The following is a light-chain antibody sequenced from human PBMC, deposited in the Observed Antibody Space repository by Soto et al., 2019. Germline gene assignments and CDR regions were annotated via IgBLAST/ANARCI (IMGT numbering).Light chain of an antibody. V-gene: IGKV3-20*01. CDR3: QQYGSSPPYT. Sequence: EIVLTQSPGTLSLSPGERATLSCSASQSVSGSYLAWYQQKPGQSPRLLIYGSSDRATGIPDRFSGSGSGTDFTLTISRVEPEDFAVYYCQQYGSSPPYTVGQGTKLEIK. J-gene: IGKJ2*01. CDR1: QSVSGSY. CDR2: GSS.